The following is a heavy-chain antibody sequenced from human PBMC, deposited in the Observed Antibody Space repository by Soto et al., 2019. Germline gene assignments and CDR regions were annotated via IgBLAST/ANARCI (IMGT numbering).Heavy chain of an antibody. V-gene: IGHV4-59*01. D-gene: IGHD3-3*01. CDR1: GGSISSYY. Sequence: PSETLSLTCTVSGGSISSYYWSWIRQPPGKGPEWIGYIYYSGSTNYNPSLKSRVTISVDTSKNQFSLKLSSVTAADTAVYYCARVRGSTIFGVVNPHFDYWGQGTLVTVSS. J-gene: IGHJ4*02. CDR3: ARVRGSTIFGVVNPHFDY. CDR2: IYYSGST.